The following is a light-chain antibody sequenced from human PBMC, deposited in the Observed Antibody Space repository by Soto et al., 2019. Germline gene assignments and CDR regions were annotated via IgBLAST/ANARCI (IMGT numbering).Light chain of an antibody. Sequence: QSVLTQPPSVSGAPGQRVTISCTGSSSNIGAGRDVHWYQQLPGTAPKLLIYGNSNRPSGVPDRFSVSKSGASASLAISGLRAEDEGDYYCAAWDDSLNGVLFGGGTKLTVL. CDR2: GNS. CDR1: SSNIGAGRD. CDR3: AAWDDSLNGVL. J-gene: IGLJ2*01. V-gene: IGLV1-40*01.